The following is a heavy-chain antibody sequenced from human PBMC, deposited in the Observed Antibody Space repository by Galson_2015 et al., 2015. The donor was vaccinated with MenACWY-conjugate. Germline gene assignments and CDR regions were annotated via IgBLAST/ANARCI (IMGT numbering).Heavy chain of an antibody. CDR2: VSYSGKA. D-gene: IGHD3-3*01. CDR1: GGSITTSRYH. V-gene: IGHV4-39*07. CDR3: ARDRSNDDYWSGFPGYYFDH. J-gene: IGHJ4*02. Sequence: SETLSLTCAVSGGSITTSRYHWAWLRQTPGKGLEWIGTVSYSGKAYYNPSLKRRVSISIDTSKSQFSLRIISMTAADTAVYYCARDRSNDDYWSGFPGYYFDHWGQGNL.